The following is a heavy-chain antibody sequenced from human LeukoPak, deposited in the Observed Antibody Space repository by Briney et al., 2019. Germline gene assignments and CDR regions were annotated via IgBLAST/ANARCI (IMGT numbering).Heavy chain of an antibody. Sequence: GGSLRLSCAASGFTFSSYSTNWVRQAPGKGLEWVSSISSSSSYIYYADSVKGRFTISRDNAKNSLYLQMNSLRAEDTAVYYCARLHDYGDYYSGGDFDYWGQGTLVTVSS. V-gene: IGHV3-21*01. CDR1: GFTFSSYS. CDR2: ISSSSSYI. D-gene: IGHD4-17*01. J-gene: IGHJ4*02. CDR3: ARLHDYGDYYSGGDFDY.